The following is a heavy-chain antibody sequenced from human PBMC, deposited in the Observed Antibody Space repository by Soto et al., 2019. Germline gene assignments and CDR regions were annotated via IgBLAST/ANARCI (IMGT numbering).Heavy chain of an antibody. J-gene: IGHJ4*02. D-gene: IGHD5-12*01. Sequence: PGGSLRLSCAASGFTFSSYAMSWARQAPGKGLEWVSAISGSGGSTYSADSVKGRFTISRDNSKNTLYLQMNSLRAEDTAVYYCAKTSRDGYIYEFDYWGQGTLVTVSS. CDR1: GFTFSSYA. CDR3: AKTSRDGYIYEFDY. CDR2: ISGSGGST. V-gene: IGHV3-23*01.